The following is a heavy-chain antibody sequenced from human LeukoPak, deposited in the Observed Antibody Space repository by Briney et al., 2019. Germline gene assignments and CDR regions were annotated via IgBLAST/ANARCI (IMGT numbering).Heavy chain of an antibody. Sequence: SETLSLTCAVYGGSFSGYYWSWIRQPPGKGLEWIGEINHSGSTNYNPSLKSRVTISVDTSKNQFSLKLSSVTAADTAVYYCARPKGPHSSGWYRYWGQGTQVTVSS. CDR1: GGSFSGYY. D-gene: IGHD6-19*01. J-gene: IGHJ4*02. CDR2: INHSGST. CDR3: ARPKGPHSSGWYRY. V-gene: IGHV4-34*01.